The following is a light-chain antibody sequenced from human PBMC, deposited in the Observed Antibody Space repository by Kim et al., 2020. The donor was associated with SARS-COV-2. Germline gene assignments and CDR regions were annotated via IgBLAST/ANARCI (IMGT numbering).Light chain of an antibody. CDR2: EVN. CDR1: SSDVGGYNY. V-gene: IGLV2-8*01. Sequence: QSALTQPPSASGSPGQSVTISCTGTSSDVGGYNYVSWYQHHPGKAPKLMIYEVNKRPSGVPDRFSGSKSGNTASLTVSGLQAEDEADYYCNSYADTNNSIFGGGTQLTVL. J-gene: IGLJ2*01. CDR3: NSYADTNNSI.